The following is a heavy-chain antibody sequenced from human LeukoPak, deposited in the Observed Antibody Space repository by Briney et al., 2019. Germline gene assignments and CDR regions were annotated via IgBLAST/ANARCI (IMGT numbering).Heavy chain of an antibody. V-gene: IGHV3-7*04. CDR3: ARLKRPVDP. CDR1: GXTFSNFW. Sequence: GGSLRLSCAASGXTFSNFWMHWVRQAPGKGLEWAADIKEDGSEKYYADSVKGRFTISRNNAENSLYLQMSSLRGEDTAVYYCARLKRPVDPWGQGTLVTVSS. CDR2: IKEDGSEK. J-gene: IGHJ5*02.